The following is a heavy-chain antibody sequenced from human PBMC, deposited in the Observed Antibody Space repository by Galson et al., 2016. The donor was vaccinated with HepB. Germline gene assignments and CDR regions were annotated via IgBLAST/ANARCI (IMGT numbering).Heavy chain of an antibody. CDR3: ARDYGGNSGWFDP. Sequence: SVKVSCKASGYTFTNYDINWVRQATGQGLEWLGWMSPNSGNTGYAQNFQGRVTLTRDISISTAYMELSSLRSDGTAVYYCARDYGGNSGWFDPWGQGTLVTVSS. D-gene: IGHD4-23*01. V-gene: IGHV1-8*01. J-gene: IGHJ5*02. CDR2: MSPNSGNT. CDR1: GYTFTNYD.